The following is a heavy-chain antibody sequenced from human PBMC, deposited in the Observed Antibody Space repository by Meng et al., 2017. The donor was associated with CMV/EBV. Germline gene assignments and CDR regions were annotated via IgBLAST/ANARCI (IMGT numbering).Heavy chain of an antibody. CDR3: ALGGSYGSDNWFDP. J-gene: IGHJ5*02. V-gene: IGHV1-2*02. D-gene: IGHD5-18*01. CDR2: SKTNSGGT. CDR1: VYSFTGCY. Sequence: SVYSFTGCYMRWVRQDPGEGIEWMGWSKTNSGGTNHAQKFQGRVTMTRDTSIRTAYMEMSRLRSDYKGVYYCALGGSYGSDNWFDPWGQGTLVTVSS.